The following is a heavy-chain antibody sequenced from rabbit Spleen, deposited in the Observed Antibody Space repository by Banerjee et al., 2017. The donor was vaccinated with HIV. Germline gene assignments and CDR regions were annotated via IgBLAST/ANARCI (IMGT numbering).Heavy chain of an antibody. CDR3: TRDDGSGHYIDGYFNL. CDR2: IDAGSSGSA. J-gene: IGHJ4*01. V-gene: IGHV1S45*01. D-gene: IGHD1-1*01. Sequence: EESGGGLVQPEGSLTLTCTGSGFSFSSSYWICWVRQAPGKGLEWIACIDAGSSGSANHASWAKGRFTISKTSSTTVTLQVTSLTAADTATYFCTRDDGSGHYIDGYFNLWGQGTLVTVS. CDR1: GFSFSSSYW.